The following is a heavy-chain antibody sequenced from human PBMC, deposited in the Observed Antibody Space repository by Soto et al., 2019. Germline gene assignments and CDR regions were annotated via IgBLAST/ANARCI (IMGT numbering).Heavy chain of an antibody. CDR2: ISYDGSNK. V-gene: IGHV3-30*18. D-gene: IGHD1-7*01. CDR1: GFTFSSYG. Sequence: QAQLVESGGGVVQPGRSLRLSCAASGFTFSSYGMHWVRQAPGKGLEWVAVISYDGSNKYYADSVKGRFTISRDNSKNTLYLQMNSLRAEDTAVYYCAKGGYNWNYGVDYYYYGMDVWGQGTTVTVSS. J-gene: IGHJ6*02. CDR3: AKGGYNWNYGVDYYYYGMDV.